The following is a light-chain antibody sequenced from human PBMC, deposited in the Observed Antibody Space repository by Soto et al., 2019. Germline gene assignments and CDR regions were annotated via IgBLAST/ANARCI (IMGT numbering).Light chain of an antibody. CDR1: QSVSSN. V-gene: IGKV3-15*01. CDR3: QQYNKWPPYT. J-gene: IGKJ2*01. Sequence: EIVMTQSPATLSVSPGERATLSCSASQSVSSNLAWYQQKPGQAPCLLIYGASNRATGIPARFSGRGSGTEFTLTISSLQSEDFAVYYCQQYNKWPPYTFGQGTKLEIK. CDR2: GAS.